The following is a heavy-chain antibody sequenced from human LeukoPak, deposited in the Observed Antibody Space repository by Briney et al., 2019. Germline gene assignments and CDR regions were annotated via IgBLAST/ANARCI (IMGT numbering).Heavy chain of an antibody. J-gene: IGHJ4*02. V-gene: IGHV4-34*01. CDR2: INHSGST. CDR1: GGSFSGYY. CDR3: ARDTEEQSSSYFDY. Sequence: SETLSLTCAVYGGSFSGYYWSWIRQPPGKGLEWIGEINHSGSTNYNPSLKSRVTISVDTSKNQFSLKLSSVTAADTAVYYCARDTEEQSSSYFDYWGQGTLVTVSS. D-gene: IGHD6-19*01.